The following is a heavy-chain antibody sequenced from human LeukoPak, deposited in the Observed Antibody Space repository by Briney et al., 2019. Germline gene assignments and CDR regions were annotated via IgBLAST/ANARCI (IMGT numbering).Heavy chain of an antibody. CDR2: ISWDGGST. J-gene: IGHJ6*03. Sequence: GGSLRLSCAASGFTFDDYAMHWVRQAPGKGLEWGSLISWDGGSTYYADSVKGRFTISRDNSKNSLYLQMNSLRAEDTALYYCAKDRATITTGYYYYYMDVWGKGTTVTVSS. CDR3: AKDRATITTGYYYYYMDV. CDR1: GFTFDDYA. V-gene: IGHV3-43D*03. D-gene: IGHD5-12*01.